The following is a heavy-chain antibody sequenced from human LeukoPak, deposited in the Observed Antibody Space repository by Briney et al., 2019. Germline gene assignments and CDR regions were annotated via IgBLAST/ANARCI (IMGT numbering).Heavy chain of an antibody. CDR1: GGSISSGGYY. CDR2: IYYSGST. Sequence: SETLSLTCTVSGGSISSGGYYWSWIRQHPGKGLEWIGYIYYSGSTYYNPSLKSRVTISVDTSKNQFSLKLSSVTAADTAVYYYARDRIPYYDSSGYGFDAFDIWGQGTMVTVSS. J-gene: IGHJ3*02. CDR3: ARDRIPYYDSSGYGFDAFDI. D-gene: IGHD3-22*01. V-gene: IGHV4-31*03.